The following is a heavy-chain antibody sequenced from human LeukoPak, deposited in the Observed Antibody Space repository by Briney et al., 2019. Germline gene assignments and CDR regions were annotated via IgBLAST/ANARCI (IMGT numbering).Heavy chain of an antibody. CDR2: IFPSGGEI. J-gene: IGHJ4*02. V-gene: IGHV3-23*01. CDR1: GFTFSDYV. Sequence: GGSLRLSCAASGFTFSDYVMIWVRQPPGKGLEWVSSIFPSGGEIHYADSVRGRFTISRDNSKSTLSLQMNSLRADDTAIYYCATYRQVLLPFESWGQGTLVTVSS. CDR3: ATYRQVLLPFES. D-gene: IGHD2-8*02.